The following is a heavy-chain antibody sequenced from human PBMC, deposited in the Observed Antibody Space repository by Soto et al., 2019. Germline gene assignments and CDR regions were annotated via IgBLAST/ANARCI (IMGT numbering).Heavy chain of an antibody. D-gene: IGHD2-21*01. V-gene: IGHV4-30-2*01. Sequence: ALSLTCAVSGGSISTDGYSWGSIRQPPEKSPQPIRHLSHSGSTGRTASLKSRVTMSVDRCENECSLKLSSVTAADTAVYYCARVAVVSLTLYWFDPWGKGTLVTVSS. CDR2: LSHSGST. CDR3: ARVAVVSLTLYWFDP. J-gene: IGHJ5*02. CDR1: GGSISTDGYS.